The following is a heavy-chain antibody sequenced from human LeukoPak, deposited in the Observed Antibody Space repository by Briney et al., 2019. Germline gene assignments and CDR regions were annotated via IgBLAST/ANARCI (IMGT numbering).Heavy chain of an antibody. V-gene: IGHV3-74*01. CDR2: MSSDGSSS. D-gene: IGHD6-19*01. CDR1: GLSLSRYW. Sequence: QPGGSLRLSCAGSGLSLSRYWTYWVRPAPGKGLEWVSRMSSDGSSSTYADSVKGRFTVSRDIAKNTLYLQMNSLRAEDTAVYYCGSGSYNSGDSWGQGTLVTVSS. J-gene: IGHJ5*01. CDR3: GSGSYNSGDS.